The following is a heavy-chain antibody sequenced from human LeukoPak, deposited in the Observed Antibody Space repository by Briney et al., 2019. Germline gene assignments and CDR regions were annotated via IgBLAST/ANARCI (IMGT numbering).Heavy chain of an antibody. CDR1: GYTFTSYG. Sequence: GASVKVSCKASGYTFTSYGINWVRQATGQGLEWMGWMNPNSGNTGYAQKFQGRVTMTRNTSISTAYMELSSLRSEDTAVYYCARVRSGYYDSSGLNPFYFDYWGQGTLVTVSS. D-gene: IGHD3-22*01. CDR2: MNPNSGNT. CDR3: ARVRSGYYDSSGLNPFYFDY. J-gene: IGHJ4*02. V-gene: IGHV1-8*02.